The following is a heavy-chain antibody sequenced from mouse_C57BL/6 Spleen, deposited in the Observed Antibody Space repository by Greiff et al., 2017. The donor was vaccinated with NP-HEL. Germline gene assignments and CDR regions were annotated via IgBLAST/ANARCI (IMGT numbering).Heavy chain of an antibody. CDR3: ARRDYDGYYFDY. Sequence: QVQLQQSGAELVMPGASVKLSCKASGYTFTSYWMHWVKQRPGQGLEWIGEIDPSDSYTNYNQKFKGKSTLTVDKSSSTAYMQLSSLTSEDSAVYYCARRDYDGYYFDYWGQGTTLTVSS. J-gene: IGHJ2*01. CDR1: GYTFTSYW. V-gene: IGHV1-69*01. D-gene: IGHD1-1*01. CDR2: IDPSDSYT.